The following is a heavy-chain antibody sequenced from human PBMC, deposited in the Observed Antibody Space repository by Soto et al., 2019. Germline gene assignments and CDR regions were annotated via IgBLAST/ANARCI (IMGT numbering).Heavy chain of an antibody. CDR1: GFTFSSYE. CDR2: ISSSGSTI. Sequence: QPGGSLRLSCAASGFTFSSYEMNWVRQAPGKGLEWVSYISSSGSTIYYADSVKGRFTISRDNAKNSLYLQMNSLRAEDTAVYYCARDTEFGELTLFDPWGQGTLVTVSS. D-gene: IGHD3-16*02. J-gene: IGHJ5*02. CDR3: ARDTEFGELTLFDP. V-gene: IGHV3-48*03.